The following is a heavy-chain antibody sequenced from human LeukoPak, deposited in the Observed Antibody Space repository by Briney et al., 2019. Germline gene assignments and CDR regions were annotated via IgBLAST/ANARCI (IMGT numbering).Heavy chain of an antibody. J-gene: IGHJ6*02. V-gene: IGHV3-30*04. Sequence: GGSLRLSCAASGFTFSSYAMRWVRQAPGKGLEWVAVISYDGSNKYYADSVKGRFTISRDNSKNTLYLQMNSLRAEDTAVYYCARGARGVVDYYGMDVWGQGTTVTVSS. CDR2: ISYDGSNK. CDR1: GFTFSSYA. D-gene: IGHD3-10*01. CDR3: ARGARGVVDYYGMDV.